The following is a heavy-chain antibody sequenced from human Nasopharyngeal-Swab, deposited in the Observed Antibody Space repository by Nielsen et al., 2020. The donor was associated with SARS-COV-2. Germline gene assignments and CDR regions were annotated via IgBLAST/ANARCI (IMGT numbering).Heavy chain of an antibody. V-gene: IGHV1-2*06. CDR1: GYAFIDYY. D-gene: IGHD6-13*01. CDR2: INPNSGAT. CDR3: ARDRHFLPIIEAAGDY. J-gene: IGHJ4*02. Sequence: ASVKVSCKTSGYAFIDYYIHWVRRAPGQGLEWMGRINPNSGATSSAQKFQGRVTLTRDTSITTAFMDLSTLTSDDTAVYYCARDRHFLPIIEAAGDYWGQGTLVTVSS.